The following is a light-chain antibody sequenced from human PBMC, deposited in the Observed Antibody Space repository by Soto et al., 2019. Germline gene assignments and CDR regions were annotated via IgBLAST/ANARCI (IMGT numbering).Light chain of an antibody. CDR1: SSDVGGYDY. CDR3: SSYSISTAYL. CDR2: EVS. J-gene: IGLJ1*01. V-gene: IGLV2-14*01. Sequence: QSVLTQPASVSWSPGQSITISCTGTSSDVGGYDYVSWCQLHPGKAPKLMVFEVSNRPSGVSYRFSGSKSGNTASLTISGLQAEDEADYFCSSYSISTAYLFGTGTRSP.